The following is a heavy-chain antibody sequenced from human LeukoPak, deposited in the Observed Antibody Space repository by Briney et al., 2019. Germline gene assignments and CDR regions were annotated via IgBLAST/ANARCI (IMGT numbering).Heavy chain of an antibody. J-gene: IGHJ3*02. CDR2: IHPGDSYT. Sequence: GESLKISCKGSGYSFTTYWIGWVRQMPGKGLEWMGIIHPGDSYTTYSPSFQGQVTISADKSISTAYLQWRSLKASDTAMYYCARRSGSDALDIWGQGTMVTVSS. CDR3: ARRSGSDALDI. V-gene: IGHV5-51*01. D-gene: IGHD3-10*01. CDR1: GYSFTTYW.